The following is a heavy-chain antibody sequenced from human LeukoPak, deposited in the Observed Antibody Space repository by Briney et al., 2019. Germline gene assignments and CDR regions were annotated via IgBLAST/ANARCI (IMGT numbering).Heavy chain of an antibody. V-gene: IGHV1-18*01. Sequence: ASVKVSCKASGYTFTSYGISWVRQAPGQGLEWMGWISAYNGNINYAQKLQGRVTMTTDTSTSTAYMELRSLRSDDTAVYYCATSSEDCSSTSCYIYYYYGMDVWGQGTTVTVSS. J-gene: IGHJ6*02. CDR3: ATSSEDCSSTSCYIYYYYGMDV. CDR2: ISAYNGNI. D-gene: IGHD2-2*02. CDR1: GYTFTSYG.